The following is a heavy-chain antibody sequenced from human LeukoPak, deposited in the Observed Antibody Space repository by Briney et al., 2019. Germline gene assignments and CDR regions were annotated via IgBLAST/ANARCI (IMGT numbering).Heavy chain of an antibody. J-gene: IGHJ6*02. CDR2: ISWNSGSI. CDR1: GFTFDDYA. Sequence: GRSLRLSCAASGFTFDDYAMHWVRQAPGKGLEWVSGISWNSGSIGYADSVKGRFTISRDNAKNSLYLQMNSLRAEDTAVYYCARDRIWSIHVVVPAATHYYGMDVWGQGTTVTVSS. CDR3: ARDRIWSIHVVVPAATHYYGMDV. D-gene: IGHD2-2*01. V-gene: IGHV3-9*01.